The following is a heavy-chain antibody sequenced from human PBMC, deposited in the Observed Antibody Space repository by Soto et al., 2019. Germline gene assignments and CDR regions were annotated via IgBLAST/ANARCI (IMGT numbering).Heavy chain of an antibody. J-gene: IGHJ6*02. CDR2: VSTNGAT. V-gene: IGHV4-4*07. CDR3: AREHNGDYEYYYQYGFDV. Sequence: PSAPLCLTWSVADDFIVSYYGNWIRKNAGKGLEWIGRVSTNGATNYNPSLESRVTMSVDTSKNQFSLKLSSVTAADTAVYYCAREHNGDYEYYYQYGFDVWGQGTTVTVSS. CDR1: DDFIVSYY. D-gene: IGHD4-17*01.